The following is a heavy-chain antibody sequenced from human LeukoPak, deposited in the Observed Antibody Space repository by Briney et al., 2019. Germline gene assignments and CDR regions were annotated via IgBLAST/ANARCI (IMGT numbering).Heavy chain of an antibody. V-gene: IGHV3-7*01. CDR3: ARGQYYDFWSGYPGYFDY. CDR1: GFTFSSYW. Sequence: GGSLRLSCAASGFTFSSYWMSWVRQAPGKGLEWVANIKQDGSEKYYVDSVKGRFTISRDNAKNSLYLQMNSLRAEDTAVYYCARGQYYDFWSGYPGYFDYWGQGTLVTVSS. J-gene: IGHJ4*02. D-gene: IGHD3-3*01. CDR2: IKQDGSEK.